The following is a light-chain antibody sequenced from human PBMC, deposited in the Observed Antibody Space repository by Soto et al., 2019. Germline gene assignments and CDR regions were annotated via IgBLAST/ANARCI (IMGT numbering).Light chain of an antibody. CDR2: DTS. J-gene: IGLJ1*01. V-gene: IGLV7-46*01. Sequence: QAVVTQEPSLTVSPGGTVTLTCGSSTGAVTSGHYPYWFQQKPGQAPRTLIYDTSNQHSWTPARFSGSLLGGKAALTLAGAQPEDEAEYYCLLSYSVARRVFGTGTKVTVL. CDR3: LLSYSVARRV. CDR1: TGAVTSGHY.